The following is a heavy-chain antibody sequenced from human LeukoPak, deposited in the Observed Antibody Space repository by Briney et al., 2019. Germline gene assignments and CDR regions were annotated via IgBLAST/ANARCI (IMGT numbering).Heavy chain of an antibody. Sequence: SETLSLTFCVPGYSISSGYYWGCIRQSPGKGLVWIGSIYRSGSTSYNPSLKSRITISVDTSKNQFSLKLSSVTAADTAVYYCAREADRSYYYDSSGYAFDIWGQGTMVTVSS. CDR3: AREADRSYYYDSSGYAFDI. CDR2: IYRSGST. J-gene: IGHJ3*02. CDR1: GYSISSGYY. D-gene: IGHD3-22*01. V-gene: IGHV4-38-2*02.